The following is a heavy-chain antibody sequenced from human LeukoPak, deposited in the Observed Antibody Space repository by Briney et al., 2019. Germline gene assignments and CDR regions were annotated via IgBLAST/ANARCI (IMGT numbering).Heavy chain of an antibody. J-gene: IGHJ4*02. Sequence: PGGSLRLSCAASGFTFSSYSMNWVRQAPGKGLQWVSHISPSSSTIYYADSVKGRFTISRDDVENSLYLQMNSLRDEDSAVYYCAKSDCGYGCYHFDYWGQGTLVTVSS. CDR3: AKSDCGYGCYHFDY. CDR2: ISPSSSTI. CDR1: GFTFSSYS. D-gene: IGHD2-21*02. V-gene: IGHV3-48*02.